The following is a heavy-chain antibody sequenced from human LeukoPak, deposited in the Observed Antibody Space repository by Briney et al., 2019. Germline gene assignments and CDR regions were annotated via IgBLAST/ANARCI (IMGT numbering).Heavy chain of an antibody. D-gene: IGHD4-17*01. V-gene: IGHV4-39*01. CDR3: AMAYGDYFLFDY. CDR1: GGSISSSSYY. J-gene: IGHJ4*02. Sequence: PSETLFLTCTVSGGSISSSSYYWGWIRQPPGKGLEWIGSIYYSGSTYYNPSLKSRVTISVDTSKNQFSLKLSSVTAADTAVYYCAMAYGDYFLFDYWGQGTLVTVSS. CDR2: IYYSGST.